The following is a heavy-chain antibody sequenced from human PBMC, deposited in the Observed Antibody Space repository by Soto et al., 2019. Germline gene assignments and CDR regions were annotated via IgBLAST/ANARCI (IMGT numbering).Heavy chain of an antibody. J-gene: IGHJ6*02. CDR2: IYPGDSDT. CDR1: GYNFTNYW. D-gene: IGHD3-10*01. CDR3: AGGGVRGVVTRTRDYYGMDV. V-gene: IGHV5-51*01. Sequence: PGESLKISCMASGYNFTNYWIGWVRQMPGKSLESMGIIYPGDSDTRYSPSFQGQVTISADKSISTAYLQWSSLKASDTAMYYCAGGGVRGVVTRTRDYYGMDVWGQGTTVTVSS.